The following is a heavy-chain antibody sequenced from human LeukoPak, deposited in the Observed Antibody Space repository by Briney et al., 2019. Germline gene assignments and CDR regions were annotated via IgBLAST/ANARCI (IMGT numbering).Heavy chain of an antibody. CDR3: ARENYGMDV. V-gene: IGHV4-59*01. Sequence: SETLSLTCTVSGGSISSYYWSWIRQPPGKGLEWIGYIYYSGSTNYNPSLKSRVTISVDTSKNQFSLKLSSVTAADAAVYYCARENYGMDVWGQGTTVTVSS. J-gene: IGHJ6*02. CDR1: GGSISSYY. CDR2: IYYSGST.